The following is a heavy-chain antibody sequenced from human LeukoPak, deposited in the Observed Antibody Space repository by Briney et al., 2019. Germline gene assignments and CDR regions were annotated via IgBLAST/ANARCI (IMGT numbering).Heavy chain of an antibody. J-gene: IGHJ6*03. CDR3: ARKVRISYYYYMDV. Sequence: SETLSLTCTVSGGSISSYYWSWIRQPPGKGLEWIGYIYYSGSTNYNPSLKSRVTISVDTSKNQFSLKLSSVTAADTAVYYCARKVRISYYYYMDVWGKGTTVTISS. D-gene: IGHD3-10*01. CDR1: GGSISSYY. CDR2: IYYSGST. V-gene: IGHV4-59*01.